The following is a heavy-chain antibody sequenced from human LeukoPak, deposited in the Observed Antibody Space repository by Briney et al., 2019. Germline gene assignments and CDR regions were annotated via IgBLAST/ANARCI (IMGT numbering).Heavy chain of an antibody. V-gene: IGHV4-61*08. CDR3: ARALTLYYYDSSGYHDAFDI. J-gene: IGHJ3*02. Sequence: SETLSLTCTVSGGSISSDDYYWSWIRQPPGKGLEWIGYIYYSGSTNYNPSLKSRVTISVDTSKNQFSLKLSSVTAADTAVYYCARALTLYYYDSSGYHDAFDIWGQGTMVTVSS. D-gene: IGHD3-22*01. CDR2: IYYSGST. CDR1: GGSISSDDYY.